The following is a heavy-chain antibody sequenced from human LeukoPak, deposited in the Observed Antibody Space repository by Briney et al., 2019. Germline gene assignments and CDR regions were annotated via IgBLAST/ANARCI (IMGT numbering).Heavy chain of an antibody. Sequence: PGGSLILSCAASGFTFSRYWMHWVRQVPGKGPVWVSRIDSDVSSTGYADFVQGRFTISRDNAENTLYLQMNSLRAEDTAVYYCARDLSSTGQRMDVWGKGTTVTVSS. CDR2: IDSDVSST. V-gene: IGHV3-74*01. D-gene: IGHD6-13*01. CDR1: GFTFSRYW. J-gene: IGHJ6*03. CDR3: ARDLSSTGQRMDV.